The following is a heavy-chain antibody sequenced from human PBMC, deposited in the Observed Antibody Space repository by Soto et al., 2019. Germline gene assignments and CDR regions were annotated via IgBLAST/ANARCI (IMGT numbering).Heavy chain of an antibody. J-gene: IGHJ2*01. CDR3: AVTPNCGRDCSAASYCYFDI. V-gene: IGHV3-23*01. D-gene: IGHD2-21*02. Sequence: EVQLLESGGGLVQPGGSVRLSCAASGLTFGNYAMSWVRQAPGKGLEWVSAISGDSGRTYYADSVKGRFTISRDNSKNTLYLQMNTLRAEDTAVYYCAVTPNCGRDCSAASYCYFDIWGRGTLVTVSS. CDR1: GLTFGNYA. CDR2: ISGDSGRT.